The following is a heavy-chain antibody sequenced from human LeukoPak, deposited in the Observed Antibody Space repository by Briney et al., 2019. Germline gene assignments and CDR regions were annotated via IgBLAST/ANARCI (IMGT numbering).Heavy chain of an antibody. D-gene: IGHD2-15*01. J-gene: IGHJ6*02. V-gene: IGHV3-64D*09. CDR3: VRGYSFGPYGMDV. CDR2: ISDSGGST. Sequence: PGGSLRLSCSASGFXFSSYAIHWVRQAPGKGREYVSAISDSGGSTYYADSVKGRFTISRDNSKNTLYLQMSSLRAEDTAVYFCVRGYSFGPYGMDVWGQGTTVTVSS. CDR1: GFXFSSYA.